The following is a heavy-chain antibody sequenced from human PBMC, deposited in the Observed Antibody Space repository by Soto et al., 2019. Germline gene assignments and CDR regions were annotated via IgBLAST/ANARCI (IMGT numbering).Heavy chain of an antibody. Sequence: QVTLKESGPVLVQPTETLTLTCTVSGFSLSNPRMGVSWIRQPPGKPLEWLAHFFSDAERSYSASMQSRLTMSTDTSGSQVVLTMTNVDPVDTATYFCARMDGVYNYYAMDVWGQGTTVTVSS. J-gene: IGHJ6*02. CDR1: GFSLSNPRMG. D-gene: IGHD4-17*01. CDR2: FFSDAER. V-gene: IGHV2-26*01. CDR3: ARMDGVYNYYAMDV.